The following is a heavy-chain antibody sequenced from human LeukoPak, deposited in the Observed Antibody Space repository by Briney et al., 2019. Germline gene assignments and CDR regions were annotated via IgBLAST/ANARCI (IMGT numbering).Heavy chain of an antibody. CDR2: INPNSGGT. J-gene: IGHJ4*02. V-gene: IGHV1-2*02. CDR3: ARANRYCSSTSCYSGMPSSDY. D-gene: IGHD2-2*01. CDR1: GYTFTGYY. Sequence: ASVKVSCKASGYTFTGYYMHWVRQAPGQGLEWMGWINPNSGGTNYAQKFQGRVTMTRDTSISTAYMELSRLRSDDTAVYYCARANRYCSSTSCYSGMPSSDYWGQGTLVTVSS.